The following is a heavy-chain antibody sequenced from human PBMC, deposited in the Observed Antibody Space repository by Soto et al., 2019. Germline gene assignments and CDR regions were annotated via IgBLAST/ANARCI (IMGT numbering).Heavy chain of an antibody. Sequence: EVQLLESGGGLVQPGGSLRLSCAASGFTFDSYAMSWVRQPPGQGLEWVSSISGSGGSTYYADSVKGRFTISRDNSRNTLYLQMNSLRAEDTAVYYCAKDWYYGSGSHYYFDYWGQGTLVTVSS. CDR1: GFTFDSYA. V-gene: IGHV3-23*01. CDR2: ISGSGGST. J-gene: IGHJ4*02. D-gene: IGHD3-10*01. CDR3: AKDWYYGSGSHYYFDY.